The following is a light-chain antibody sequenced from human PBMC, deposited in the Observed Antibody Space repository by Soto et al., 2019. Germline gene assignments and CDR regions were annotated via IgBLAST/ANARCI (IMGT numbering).Light chain of an antibody. J-gene: IGKJ1*01. CDR1: QSVSNNY. Sequence: EIVLTQSPGTLSLSPGERATLYCRASQSVSNNYLAWYQQKPGQAPRLLIYGASNRATGIPARFSGSGSGTDFTLTISSLQPEDFAVYYCHQSGDSPTFGQGTKVDIK. V-gene: IGKV3-20*01. CDR3: HQSGDSPT. CDR2: GAS.